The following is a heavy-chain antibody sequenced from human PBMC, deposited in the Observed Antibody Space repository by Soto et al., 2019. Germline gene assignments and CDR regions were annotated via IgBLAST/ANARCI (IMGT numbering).Heavy chain of an antibody. CDR3: ALSLARGGYDLLGPDYYFDY. D-gene: IGHD5-12*01. V-gene: IGHV1-69*13. Sequence: SVKVSCKASGGTFSSYAISWVRQAPGQGLEWMGGIIPISGTANYAQKFQGRVTITADESTSTAYMELSSLRSEDTAVYYCALSLARGGYDLLGPDYYFDYWGQGTLVTVSS. CDR2: IIPISGTA. CDR1: GGTFSSYA. J-gene: IGHJ4*02.